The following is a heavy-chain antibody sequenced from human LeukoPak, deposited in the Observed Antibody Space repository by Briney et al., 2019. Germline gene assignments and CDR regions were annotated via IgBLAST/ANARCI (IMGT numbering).Heavy chain of an antibody. CDR3: ARGRKVRYFDWFAPLIGWFDP. D-gene: IGHD3-9*01. Sequence: GGSLRLSCAAFGFTVNSNYMSWVRQAPGKGLEWVSYISSSSNTIYYADSVKGRFTISRDNARNSLYLQMNSLRAEDTAVYYCARGRKVRYFDWFAPLIGWFDPWGQGTLVTVSS. CDR2: ISSSSNTI. CDR1: GFTVNSNY. J-gene: IGHJ5*02. V-gene: IGHV3-48*01.